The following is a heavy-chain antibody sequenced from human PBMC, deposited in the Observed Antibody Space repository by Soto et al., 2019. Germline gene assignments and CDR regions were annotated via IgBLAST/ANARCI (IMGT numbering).Heavy chain of an antibody. CDR2: IFTSGST. CDR1: GGSINSGAYY. V-gene: IGHV4-31*03. CDR3: ARGGAPYNWFGP. Sequence: SETLSLTCTVSGGSINSGAYYWSWIRQHPGKGLEWIGYIFTSGSTYYNPSLKSRVTISVDTSKNHFSLRLSSVTSADTAVYYCARGGAPYNWFGPWGQGTLVTVSS. J-gene: IGHJ5*02. D-gene: IGHD3-16*01.